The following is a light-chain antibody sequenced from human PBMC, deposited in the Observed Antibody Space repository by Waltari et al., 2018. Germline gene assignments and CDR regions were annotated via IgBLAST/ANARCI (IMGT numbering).Light chain of an antibody. V-gene: IGKV1-5*03. Sequence: DIQMTQSPSTLSASVGDRVTITCRPSQSISSWLSWYQQEPGKAPKLLIYKASSLESGVPSRFSGSGSGTEFTLTISSLQPDDFATYYCQQYNSYSYTFGQGTKLEIK. CDR3: QQYNSYSYT. CDR1: QSISSW. J-gene: IGKJ2*01. CDR2: KAS.